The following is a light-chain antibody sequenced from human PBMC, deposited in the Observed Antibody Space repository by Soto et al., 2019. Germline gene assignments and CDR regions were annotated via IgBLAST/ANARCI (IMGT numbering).Light chain of an antibody. Sequence: DIVMTQSPLSLPVTPGEPASISRRSSQSLLHSNGYNYLDWYLQKPGQSPQLLIYLGSNRASGVPDRYSGSGLGPDFTLKISRVEAEDVGVYYCMQALQTPRTFGQGTKVEIK. V-gene: IGKV2-28*01. J-gene: IGKJ1*01. CDR1: QSLLHSNGYNY. CDR2: LGS. CDR3: MQALQTPRT.